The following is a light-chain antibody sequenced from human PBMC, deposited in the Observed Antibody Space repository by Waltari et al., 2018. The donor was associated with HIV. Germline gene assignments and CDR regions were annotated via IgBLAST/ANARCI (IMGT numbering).Light chain of an antibody. CDR3: CSYAGSSSI. CDR2: EVS. CDR1: SSDVGSYTV. Sequence: QSALTQPASVSGSPGQSLTISCTGTSSDVGSYTVVSWFQHHPGKAPKVMIYEVSKRPSGVSNRFSGSKSGNTASLTISGLQAEDEADYYCCSYAGSSSIFGTGTKVTVL. V-gene: IGLV2-23*02. J-gene: IGLJ1*01.